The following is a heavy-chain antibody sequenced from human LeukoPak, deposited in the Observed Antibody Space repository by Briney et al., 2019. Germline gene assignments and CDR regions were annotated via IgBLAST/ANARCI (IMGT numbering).Heavy chain of an antibody. Sequence: ASVKVSCKASGGTFSSYAISWVRQAPGQGLEWMGGIIPIFGTANYAQKFQGRVTITADESTSTAYMELSSLRSEDTAVYYCARDSPHRVGYNYDAFDIWGQGTMVTVSS. D-gene: IGHD5-24*01. V-gene: IGHV1-69*13. CDR1: GGTFSSYA. CDR2: IIPIFGTA. CDR3: ARDSPHRVGYNYDAFDI. J-gene: IGHJ3*02.